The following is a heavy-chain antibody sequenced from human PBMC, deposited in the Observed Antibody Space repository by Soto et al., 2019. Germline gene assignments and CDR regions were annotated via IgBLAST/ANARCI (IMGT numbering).Heavy chain of an antibody. J-gene: IGHJ6*02. CDR1: GFRFDDYN. CDR3: ARETLTFGSALDV. V-gene: IGHV3-43*01. Sequence: GGSLRLSCAASGFRFDDYNMHWVRQAPGKCLEWVSLITWNGANSYYADSVKGRFTIPRDGTTKSLSLQMTSLKREDTGLYFCARETLTFGSALDVWGQGXTVTVSS. CDR2: ITWNGANS. D-gene: IGHD3-3*01.